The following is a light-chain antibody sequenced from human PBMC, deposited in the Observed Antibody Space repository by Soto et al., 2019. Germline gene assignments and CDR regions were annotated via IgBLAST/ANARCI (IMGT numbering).Light chain of an antibody. CDR1: SSDVGGYNF. CDR2: EVT. V-gene: IGLV2-8*01. Sequence: QSALTQPPSASGSPGQSVTISCTGTSSDVGGYNFVSWYQHHPGTAPKLMIYEVTKRPSGVPDRFSGSKSGNTASLTVSGLQAEDEADYYCSSYAGSNNYVFGTGTNLTVL. CDR3: SSYAGSNNYV. J-gene: IGLJ1*01.